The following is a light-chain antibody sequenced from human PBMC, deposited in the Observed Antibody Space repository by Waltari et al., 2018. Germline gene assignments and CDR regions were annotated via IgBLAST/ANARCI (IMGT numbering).Light chain of an antibody. J-gene: IGKJ1*01. V-gene: IGKV1-5*01. CDR2: AAS. Sequence: DSQMTQSPSTLSASVGDRVTITCRASQDVSVWLAWYQLKPGQAPKLLIYAASSLQSGVPSRFSGSGSRTEFTLTISSLQPDDFATYYCQQYNSFWTFGQGTKVEIK. CDR1: QDVSVW. CDR3: QQYNSFWT.